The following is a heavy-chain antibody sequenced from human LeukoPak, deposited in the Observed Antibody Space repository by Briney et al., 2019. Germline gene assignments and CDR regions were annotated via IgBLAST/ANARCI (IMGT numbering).Heavy chain of an antibody. D-gene: IGHD2-21*02. Sequence: PGGSLRLSCAASGFTFDDYAMYWVRQAPGKGLEWVSLISWNSGNIAYADSVKGRFTISRDNAKNSLYLHMNSLRPEDTALYYCAKAASEGANADCGSAFDIWGQGTMVTVSP. J-gene: IGHJ3*02. CDR2: ISWNSGNI. CDR1: GFTFDDYA. CDR3: AKAASEGANADCGSAFDI. V-gene: IGHV3-9*01.